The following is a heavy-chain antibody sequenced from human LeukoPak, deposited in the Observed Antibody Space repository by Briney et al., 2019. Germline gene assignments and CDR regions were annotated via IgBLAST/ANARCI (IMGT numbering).Heavy chain of an antibody. CDR2: IWYDGRNK. CDR3: ARGLAGTTGNYFDY. Sequence: GGSLRLSCAASGFTFSSYGMHWVRQAPGKGLEWVAVIWYDGRNKHYADSVKGRFTISRDNARNTLFLQMNSLRAEDTAVYYCARGLAGTTGNYFDYWGQGTLVTVSS. CDR1: GFTFSSYG. D-gene: IGHD1-1*01. J-gene: IGHJ4*02. V-gene: IGHV3-33*01.